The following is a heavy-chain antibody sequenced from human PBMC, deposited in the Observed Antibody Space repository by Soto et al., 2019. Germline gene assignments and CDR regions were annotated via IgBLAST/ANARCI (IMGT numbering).Heavy chain of an antibody. CDR2: IHHAGPT. J-gene: IGHJ1*01. V-gene: IGHV4-30-4*08. D-gene: IGHD2-2*01. CDR3: ARLGAFYQAMDS. Sequence: PSETLSLTCTVPGGSITTIDYYWTWIRQLPGEGLEWIAYIHHAGPTYYNPSLQSRITISVDTSQNQFSLKLNSVTAADTAVYFCARLGAFYQAMDSWGQGTLVTVSS. CDR1: GGSITTIDYY.